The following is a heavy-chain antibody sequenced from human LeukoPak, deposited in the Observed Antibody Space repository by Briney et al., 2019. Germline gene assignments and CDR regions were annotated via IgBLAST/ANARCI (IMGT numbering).Heavy chain of an antibody. D-gene: IGHD6-6*01. V-gene: IGHV3-66*02. Sequence: PGGSLRLSCAASGFYVSSNYVTWVRQAPGKGLEWVSVIYGGGSTYYADSVKGRFTISRDNSKNTLYLQMNSLRVEDTAVYYCARGRSSSSGGYYYYYMDVWGKGTSVTVSS. CDR1: GFYVSSNY. CDR2: IYGGGST. CDR3: ARGRSSSSGGYYYYYMDV. J-gene: IGHJ6*03.